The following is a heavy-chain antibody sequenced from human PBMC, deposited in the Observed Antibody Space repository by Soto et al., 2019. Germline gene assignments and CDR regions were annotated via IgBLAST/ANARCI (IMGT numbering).Heavy chain of an antibody. J-gene: IGHJ4*02. V-gene: IGHV3-33*01. CDR3: ARDNDYVWGSYPPDY. Sequence: SLIVSWASSGFTFSSYCMHWVLQAPGKGLEWVAVIWYDGSNKYYADSVKGRFTISRDNSKNTLYLQMNSLRAEDTAVYYCARDNDYVWGSYPPDYWGQGTLVTVSS. CDR1: GFTFSSYC. CDR2: IWYDGSNK. D-gene: IGHD3-16*02.